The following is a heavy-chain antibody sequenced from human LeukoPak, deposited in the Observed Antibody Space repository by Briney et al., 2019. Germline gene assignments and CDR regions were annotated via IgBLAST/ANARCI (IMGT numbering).Heavy chain of an antibody. J-gene: IGHJ4*02. CDR3: ARAQDCSSTSCYTLGSGV. V-gene: IGHV1-18*01. D-gene: IGHD2-2*02. Sequence: GASVKVSCKASGYTFTSYGISWVRQAPGQGLEWMGWISAYNGNTNYAQKLQGRVTMTTDTSTSTAYMELRSLRPDDTAVYYCARAQDCSSTSCYTLGSGVWGQGTLVTVSS. CDR2: ISAYNGNT. CDR1: GYTFTSYG.